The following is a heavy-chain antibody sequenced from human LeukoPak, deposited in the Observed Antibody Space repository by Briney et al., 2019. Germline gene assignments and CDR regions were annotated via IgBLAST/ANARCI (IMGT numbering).Heavy chain of an antibody. CDR3: ARDSSDFNY. CDR2: ISYDGSDK. J-gene: IGHJ4*02. V-gene: IGHV3-30*04. CDR1: GFTFNNYA. Sequence: PGGSLGLSCTASGFTFNNYAFHWVRQAPGKGLEWVAVISYDGSDKSYAESVKGRFTMSRDDSKNTLYLQMNSLRSEDTAVYYCARDSSDFNYWGQGTLVTVSS.